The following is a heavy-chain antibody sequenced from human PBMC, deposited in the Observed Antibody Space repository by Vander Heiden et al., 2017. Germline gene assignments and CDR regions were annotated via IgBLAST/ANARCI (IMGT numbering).Heavy chain of an antibody. CDR3: ATDSISPYYDFWSGYPLY. V-gene: IGHV1-24*01. D-gene: IGHD3-3*01. CDR1: GYTRTEVS. J-gene: IGHJ4*02. Sequence: QVQLVQSGAEVKKPGASVKVSCKVSGYTRTEVSMHWVRQAPGKGLEWMGGFDPEDGETIYAQKVQGRVTMTEDTSTDTAYMELSSLRSEDTAVYYCATDSISPYYDFWSGYPLYWGQGTLVTVSS. CDR2: FDPEDGET.